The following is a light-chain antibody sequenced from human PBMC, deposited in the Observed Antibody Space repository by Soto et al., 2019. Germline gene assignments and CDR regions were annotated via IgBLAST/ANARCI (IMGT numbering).Light chain of an antibody. CDR2: WAS. CDR1: HSVHYNSNNMYH. CDR3: QQHHRVLGYG. V-gene: IGKV4-1*01. J-gene: IGKJ2*03. Sequence: DIVMTQSPDSLTVSLGERASINCKSSHSVHYNSNNMYHLTWYQQRPGQPPKVLIYWASTRASGVPDRFSGSGSETDFTLTITNLQPEDAAIYYCQQHHRVLGYGSAQGTRLEIK.